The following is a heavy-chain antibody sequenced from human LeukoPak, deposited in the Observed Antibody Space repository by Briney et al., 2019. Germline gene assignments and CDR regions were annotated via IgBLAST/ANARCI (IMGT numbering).Heavy chain of an antibody. V-gene: IGHV3-7*01. D-gene: IGHD5-18*01. CDR1: GFTFSTSW. CDR3: ARDSGYNAFDI. CDR2: INEDGTIK. Sequence: GGSLRLSGAASGFTFSTSWMTWVRQAPGKELEWLGNINEDGTIKNYVDSVKGRFTTSRDNAKNSLFLQMLSLRADDTAVYYCARDSGYNAFDIWGLGTMVTVSS. J-gene: IGHJ3*02.